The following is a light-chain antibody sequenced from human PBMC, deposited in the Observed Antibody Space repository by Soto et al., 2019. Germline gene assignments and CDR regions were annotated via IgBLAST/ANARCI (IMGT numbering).Light chain of an antibody. V-gene: IGKV1-5*03. CDR1: QSISSW. CDR2: KAS. CDR3: QQYNSYSHFT. Sequence: DIQMTQSPSTLSASVGDRVTITCRASQSISSWLAWYQQKPGKAPNLLLSKASTLESGVPSRFSGSGSGTEFTLTISSLQPDDFATYYCQQYNSYSHFTFGPGTKVDIK. J-gene: IGKJ3*01.